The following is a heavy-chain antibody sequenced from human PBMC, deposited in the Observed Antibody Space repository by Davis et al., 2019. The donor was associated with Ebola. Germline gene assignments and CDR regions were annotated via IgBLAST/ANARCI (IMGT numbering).Heavy chain of an antibody. CDR3: ASGGERDYRQGRLDY. D-gene: IGHD4-11*01. J-gene: IGHJ4*02. CDR1: GGSFSGYY. Sequence: MPSETLSLTCAVYGGSFSGYYWSWIRQPPGKGLEWIGEINHSGSTNYNPSLKSRVTISVDTSKNQFSLRLSSVTAADTAIYYCASGGERDYRQGRLDYWGQGILVTVSS. V-gene: IGHV4-34*01. CDR2: INHSGST.